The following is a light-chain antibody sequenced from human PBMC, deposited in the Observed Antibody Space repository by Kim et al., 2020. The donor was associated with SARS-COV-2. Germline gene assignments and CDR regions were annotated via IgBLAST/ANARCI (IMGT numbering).Light chain of an antibody. Sequence: VSVSPGQKASITCSGDKLGDKYAGWYQQKPGPSAVLVIYQDSKRPSGIPERFSGSNSGNTATLTISGTRAMDEADYYGQAWDSSWVFGGGTQRTVL. CDR3: QAWDSSWV. J-gene: IGLJ3*02. V-gene: IGLV3-1*01. CDR2: QDS. CDR1: KLGDKY.